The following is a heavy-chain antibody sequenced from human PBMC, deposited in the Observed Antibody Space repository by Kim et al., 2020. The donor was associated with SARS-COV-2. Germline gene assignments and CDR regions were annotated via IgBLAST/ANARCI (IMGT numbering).Heavy chain of an antibody. CDR3: ATPRVGYCTNGVCPLFDY. Sequence: GGSLRLSCAASGFTFSSYGMHWVRQAPGKGLEWVAVISYDGSNKYYADSVKGRFTISRDNSKNTLYLQMNSLRAEDTAVYYCATPRVGYCTNGVCPLFDYWGQGTLVTVSS. V-gene: IGHV3-30*03. CDR2: ISYDGSNK. J-gene: IGHJ4*02. D-gene: IGHD2-8*01. CDR1: GFTFSSYG.